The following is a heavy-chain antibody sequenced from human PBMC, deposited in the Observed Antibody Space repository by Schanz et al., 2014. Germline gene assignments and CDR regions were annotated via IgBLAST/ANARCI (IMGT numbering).Heavy chain of an antibody. J-gene: IGHJ3*02. CDR3: AREPLGCTGSGCQTYDAFDI. D-gene: IGHD2-8*02. CDR2: TNTNSGDT. V-gene: IGHV1-2*02. Sequence: QVQLVQSGAEMKKPGASVKVSCKASGYIFIGYYIHWVRQAPGQGLEWMGWTNTNSGDTKIAQKFQGSVTMTRDPSISEAYMELTSPRSDDTAVYYCAREPLGCTGSGCQTYDAFDIWGQGTMVTVSS. CDR1: GYIFIGYY.